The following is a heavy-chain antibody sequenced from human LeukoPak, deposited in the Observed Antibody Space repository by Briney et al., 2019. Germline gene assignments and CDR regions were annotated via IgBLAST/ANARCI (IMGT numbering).Heavy chain of an antibody. CDR3: AKEKRILWFGKKGAFDI. J-gene: IGHJ3*02. CDR1: GFTSSSYW. Sequence: PGGSLRLSCAAAGFTSSSYWMSWVRQAPGKGLEWVANIKQDGGEKDYVDSVKGRFTISRDNAKNSLYLQMNSLRAEDTAVYYCAKEKRILWFGKKGAFDIWGQGTMVTVSS. V-gene: IGHV3-7*01. D-gene: IGHD3-10*01. CDR2: IKQDGGEK.